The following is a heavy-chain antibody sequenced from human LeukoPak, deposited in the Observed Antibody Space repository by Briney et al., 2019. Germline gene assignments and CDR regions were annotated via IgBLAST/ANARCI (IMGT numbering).Heavy chain of an antibody. D-gene: IGHD3-22*01. Sequence: GGSLRLSCAASGFTFSSYAMSWVRQAPGKGLEWVSAISGSGGSTYYADSVKGRFTISRDNSKNTLYLQMNSPRAEDTAVYYCAKSGIPYYYDSSGYVYYFDYWGQGTLVTVSS. CDR3: AKSGIPYYYDSSGYVYYFDY. CDR2: ISGSGGST. CDR1: GFTFSSYA. V-gene: IGHV3-23*01. J-gene: IGHJ4*02.